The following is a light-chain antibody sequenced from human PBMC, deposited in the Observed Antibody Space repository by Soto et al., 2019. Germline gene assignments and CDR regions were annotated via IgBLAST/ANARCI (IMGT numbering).Light chain of an antibody. CDR3: QQYGSSPMYT. CDR2: AAS. J-gene: IGKJ2*01. Sequence: EIVLTQSPGTLSLSPGERATLSCRASQSVGSSYLAWYQQKPGQAPRLLIFAASRRATGIPDRFSGSGSGTDFTLTINRLEPEDFAVYYCQQYGSSPMYTFGQGTKLEIK. V-gene: IGKV3-20*01. CDR1: QSVGSSY.